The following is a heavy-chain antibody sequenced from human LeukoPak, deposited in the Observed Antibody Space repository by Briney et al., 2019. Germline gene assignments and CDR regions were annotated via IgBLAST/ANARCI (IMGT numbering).Heavy chain of an antibody. CDR1: GGTFSSYA. CDR2: IIPIFGTA. Sequence: ASVKVSCKASGGTFSSYAISWVRQAPGQGLEWMGGIIPIFGTANYAQKFQGRVTITADESTSTAYMELSSLRSEDTAVYYCARDSSVPMVRGVSSGDYWGQGTLVTVSS. V-gene: IGHV1-69*13. CDR3: ARDSSVPMVRGVSSGDY. D-gene: IGHD3-10*01. J-gene: IGHJ4*02.